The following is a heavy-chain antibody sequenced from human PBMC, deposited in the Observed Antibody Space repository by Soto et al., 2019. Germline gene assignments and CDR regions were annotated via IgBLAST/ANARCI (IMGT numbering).Heavy chain of an antibody. Sequence: ASVKVSCKASGGAFSSYAISWVRQAPGQGLEWMGGIIPIFGTANYAQKFQGRVTITADESTSTAYMELSSLRSEDTAVYYCARDFPNYYYDSSGHSAFDIWGQGTMVTVSS. CDR1: GGAFSSYA. D-gene: IGHD3-22*01. V-gene: IGHV1-69*13. CDR2: IIPIFGTA. J-gene: IGHJ3*02. CDR3: ARDFPNYYYDSSGHSAFDI.